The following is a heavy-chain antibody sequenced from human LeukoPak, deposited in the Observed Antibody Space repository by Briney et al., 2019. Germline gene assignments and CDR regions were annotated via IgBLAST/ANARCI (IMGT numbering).Heavy chain of an antibody. CDR2: MNPNSGAT. V-gene: IGHV1-8*02. D-gene: IGHD2-2*01. CDR3: AREGTGYQENWFDP. CDR1: GYTFTSYD. J-gene: IGHJ5*02. Sequence: ASVTVSCKASGYTFTSYDINWVRQATGQGLEWMGWMNPNSGATKYAQKFQGRVSMTRNTSISTAYMELRSLRSDDTAVYYCAREGTGYQENWFDPWGQGTLVTVSS.